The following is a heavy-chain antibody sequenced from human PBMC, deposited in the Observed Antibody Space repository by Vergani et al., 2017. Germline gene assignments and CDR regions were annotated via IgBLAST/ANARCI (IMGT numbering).Heavy chain of an antibody. CDR2: ISYDGSNK. CDR3: AKAANYDILTGYSTIFDY. CDR1: GFTFSSYA. V-gene: IGHV3-30-3*01. Sequence: QVQLVESGGGVVQPGRSLRLSCAASGFTFSSYAMHWVRQAPGKGLEWVAVISYDGSNKYYADSVKGRFTISRDNSKNTLYLQMNSLRAEDTAVYYCAKAANYDILTGYSTIFDYWGQGTLVTVSS. D-gene: IGHD3-9*01. J-gene: IGHJ4*02.